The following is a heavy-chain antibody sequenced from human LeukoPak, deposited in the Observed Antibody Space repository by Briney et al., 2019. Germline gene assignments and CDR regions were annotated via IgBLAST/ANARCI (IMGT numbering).Heavy chain of an antibody. CDR3: ARGRWSGY. V-gene: IGHV3-7*01. Sequence: GGSLRLSCAASGFTFSAHRMTWVRQAPGKGLEWVANIMEDGTEKNYVDSVKGRFTISRDNVKKSLYLEMNSLRVEDTAVYYCARGRWSGYWGQGTQVTVSS. CDR1: GFTFSAHR. J-gene: IGHJ4*02. D-gene: IGHD3-3*01. CDR2: IMEDGTEK.